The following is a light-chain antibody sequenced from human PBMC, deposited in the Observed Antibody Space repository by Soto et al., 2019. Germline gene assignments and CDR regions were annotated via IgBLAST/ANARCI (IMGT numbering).Light chain of an antibody. V-gene: IGLV6-57*04. CDR1: GGSIARNY. Sequence: NFMLTQPHSVSEAPGQKVTISCTRSGGSIARNYVHWYQQRPGSAPTPVIYEDNERPSGVPDRFSASIDSSSTTARLTISGLKTDDESDYYCQYYHRGTVVFGVGTKVTVL. J-gene: IGLJ2*01. CDR2: EDN. CDR3: QYYHRGTVV.